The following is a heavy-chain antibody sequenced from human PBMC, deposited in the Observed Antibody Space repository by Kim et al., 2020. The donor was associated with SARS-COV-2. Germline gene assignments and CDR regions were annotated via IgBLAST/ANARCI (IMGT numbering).Heavy chain of an antibody. D-gene: IGHD2-15*01. CDR3: ARGGALGVVVVAAGPFDP. CDR2: IKQDGSEK. J-gene: IGHJ5*02. CDR1: GFTFSSYW. Sequence: GGSLRLSCAASGFTFSSYWMSWVRQAPGKGLEWVANIKQDGSEKYYVDSVKGRFTISRDNAKNSLYLQMNSLRAEDTAVYYCARGGALGVVVVAAGPFDPWGQGTLVTVSS. V-gene: IGHV3-7*03.